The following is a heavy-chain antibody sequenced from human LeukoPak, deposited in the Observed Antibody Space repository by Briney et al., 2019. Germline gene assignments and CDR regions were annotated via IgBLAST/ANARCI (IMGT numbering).Heavy chain of an antibody. J-gene: IGHJ5*02. V-gene: IGHV3-21*01. CDR3: ARGQLALNWFDP. D-gene: IGHD6-6*01. CDR1: GFTFSSYA. Sequence: GGSLRLSCAVSGFTFSSYAMTWVRQAPGKGLEWVSAISGDSVYTYYADSVRGRFTISRDNAKNSLYLQMNSLRAEDTAVYYCARGQLALNWFDPWGQGTLVTVSS. CDR2: ISGDSVYT.